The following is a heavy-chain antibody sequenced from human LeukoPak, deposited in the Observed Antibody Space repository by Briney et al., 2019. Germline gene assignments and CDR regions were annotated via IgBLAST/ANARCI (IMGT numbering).Heavy chain of an antibody. CDR3: AKASYYYDSSGYQYYFDY. CDR1: GFTFSSYA. V-gene: IGHV3-23*01. CDR2: ISGSGGST. J-gene: IGHJ4*02. Sequence: GGSLRLSCGASGFTFSSYAMSWVRQAPGKGLEWVSAISGSGGSTYYADSVKGRFTISRDNSKNTLYLQMSCLRAEDTAVYYCAKASYYYDSSGYQYYFDYWGQGTLVTVSS. D-gene: IGHD3-22*01.